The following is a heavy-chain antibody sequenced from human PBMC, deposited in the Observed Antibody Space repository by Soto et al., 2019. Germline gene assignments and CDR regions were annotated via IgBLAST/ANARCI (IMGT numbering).Heavy chain of an antibody. Sequence: GGSLRLSCAASGFTFSSYAMSWVRQAPGKGLEWVSAISGSGGSTYYADSVKGRFTISRDNSKNTLYLQMNSLRAEDTAVYYCAKLYDFWSGYQYYFDYWGQGTLVTVSS. CDR1: GFTFSSYA. CDR2: ISGSGGST. V-gene: IGHV3-23*01. J-gene: IGHJ4*02. D-gene: IGHD3-3*01. CDR3: AKLYDFWSGYQYYFDY.